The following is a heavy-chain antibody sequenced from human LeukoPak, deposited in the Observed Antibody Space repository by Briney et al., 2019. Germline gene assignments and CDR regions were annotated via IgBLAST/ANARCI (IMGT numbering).Heavy chain of an antibody. CDR1: GGSISTSNYY. V-gene: IGHV4-39*07. J-gene: IGHJ6*03. CDR2: IFYSGST. CDR3: ARSETDRRFRRYMDV. Sequence: PSETLSLTCTVSGGSISTSNYYWGWIRQPPGKGLEWIGNIFYSGSTYYSPSLRSRVTISLDTSRNPFSLKLNSVTAADTAVYYCARSETDRRFRRYMDVWGKGTTVTVSS. D-gene: IGHD3-10*01.